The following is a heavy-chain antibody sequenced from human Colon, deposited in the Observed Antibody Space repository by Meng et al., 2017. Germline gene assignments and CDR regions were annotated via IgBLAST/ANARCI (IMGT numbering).Heavy chain of an antibody. V-gene: IGHV3-11*01. J-gene: IGHJ4*02. CDR2: ISTTGSIA. CDR3: ATTGSRSSGS. D-gene: IGHD3-22*01. CDR1: GFIFSDYY. Sequence: QGPRVVAGGGWVKPGGSRRLSCAASGFIFSDYYMAWIRQTPGKGLEWVSYISTTGSIAYYADSVKGRFTISRDNAKNSVYLQMNSLRAEDTAVYYCATTGSRSSGSWGQGTLVTVSS.